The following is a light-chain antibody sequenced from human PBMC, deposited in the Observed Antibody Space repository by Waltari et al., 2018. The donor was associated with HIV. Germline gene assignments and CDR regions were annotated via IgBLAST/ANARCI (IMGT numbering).Light chain of an antibody. CDR2: EVS. Sequence: QSVLTQPASVSGSPGQSITISCTGTSSDIGGYNYVSVYQQPPGKSPKLLIYEVSNRPSGVSDRFSGSRSGNTASLTISGLQAEDEADYFCSSYAGSSIFVVFGGGTKLTVL. J-gene: IGLJ2*01. CDR3: SSYAGSSIFVV. CDR1: SSDIGGYNY. V-gene: IGLV2-14*01.